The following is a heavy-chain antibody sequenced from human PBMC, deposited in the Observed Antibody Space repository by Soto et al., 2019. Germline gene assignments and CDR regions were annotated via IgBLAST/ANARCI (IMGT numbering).Heavy chain of an antibody. Sequence: EVLLLESGGGLVQPGGSLRLPCAASGTSISNYGMNCVRQDPGKGLEWVSAISGGGRSTYYADSVRGRFTISRDNCKNRLHLQMNPLRAEDTAVYYCAISPNCGRDCSAGGYLLFDIRGRGTRVTVSS. CDR3: AISPNCGRDCSAGGYLLFDI. J-gene: IGHJ2*01. CDR1: GTSISNYG. D-gene: IGHD2-21*02. V-gene: IGHV3-23*01. CDR2: ISGGGRST.